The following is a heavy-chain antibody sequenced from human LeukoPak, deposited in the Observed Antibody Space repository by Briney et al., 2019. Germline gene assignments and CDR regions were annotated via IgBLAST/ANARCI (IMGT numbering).Heavy chain of an antibody. CDR3: ARMFGGNYYGYYFDN. CDR2: LYSGGVT. CDR1: GFIVNNYY. V-gene: IGHV3-53*01. Sequence: GGSLRLSCSASGFIVNNYYMTWVRQAPGKGLECVSILYSGGVTYYADSVKGRFTISADNSKNTVNLQMNSLRVEDTAIYYCARMFGGNYYGYYFDNWGQGSMLTVSS. J-gene: IGHJ4*02. D-gene: IGHD5-12*01.